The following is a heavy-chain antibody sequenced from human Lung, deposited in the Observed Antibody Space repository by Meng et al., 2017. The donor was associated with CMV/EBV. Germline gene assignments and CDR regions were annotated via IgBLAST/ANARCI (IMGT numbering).Heavy chain of an antibody. J-gene: IGHJ6*02. CDR2: MNTNSGNT. Sequence: ASXXVSCKASGYTFTRYDINWVRQAAGQGLEWMGWMNTNSGNTGYAQKFQGRVTMTRNTATGTAYMELRSLKSEDTAVYYCAREEILVEASAIGRAKYYYSGMDVWGQGXTVTVSS. D-gene: IGHD2-2*02. V-gene: IGHV1-8*01. CDR3: AREEILVEASAIGRAKYYYSGMDV. CDR1: GYTFTRYD.